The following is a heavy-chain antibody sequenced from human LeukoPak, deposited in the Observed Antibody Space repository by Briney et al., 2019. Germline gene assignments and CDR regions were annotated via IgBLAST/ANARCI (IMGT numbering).Heavy chain of an antibody. D-gene: IGHD3-9*01. CDR1: EFTFSSYG. Sequence: PGGSLRLSCAASEFTFSSYGMHWVRQAPGKGLEWVAFIRYDGGNKYYADSVKGRFTISRDNSKNTLYLQMNSLRAEDTAVYYCARRPSKYYDILTGYYRSEFDYWGQGTLVTVSS. J-gene: IGHJ4*02. CDR3: ARRPSKYYDILTGYYRSEFDY. CDR2: IRYDGGNK. V-gene: IGHV3-30*02.